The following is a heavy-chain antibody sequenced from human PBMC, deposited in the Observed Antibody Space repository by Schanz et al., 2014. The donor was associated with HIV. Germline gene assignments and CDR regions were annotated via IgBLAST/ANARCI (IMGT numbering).Heavy chain of an antibody. CDR1: GFTFSSYS. CDR3: AKTSYGWYFDY. J-gene: IGHJ4*02. V-gene: IGHV3-23*04. CDR2: MRGSDDST. Sequence: EVQLVESGGGLVKPGGSLRLSCAASGFTFSSYSLNWVRQAPGKGLEWVSGMRGSDDSTFYADSVKGRFTISRDNSKNTLYFQMNSLRAEDTAIYYCAKTSYGWYFDYWGQGTLVTVSS. D-gene: IGHD6-19*01.